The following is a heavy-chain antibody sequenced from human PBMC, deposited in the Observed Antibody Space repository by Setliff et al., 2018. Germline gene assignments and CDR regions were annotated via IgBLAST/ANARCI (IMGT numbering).Heavy chain of an antibody. CDR3: ARKSRNIVVVTAAVIYNYHYSTDV. Sequence: SETLSLTCAVYGGSVSGYYWSWIRQPPGKGLEWIGEINHSGSTNYNASLKSRVTISVDTSKNQFSLKLSSVTAADTAVYYFARKSRNIVVVTAAVIYNYHYSTDVWGKGTTVTVSS. D-gene: IGHD2-2*01. J-gene: IGHJ6*03. CDR2: INHSGST. V-gene: IGHV4-34*01. CDR1: GGSVSGYY.